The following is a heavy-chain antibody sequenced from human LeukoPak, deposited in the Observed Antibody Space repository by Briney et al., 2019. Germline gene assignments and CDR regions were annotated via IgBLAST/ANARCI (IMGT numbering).Heavy chain of an antibody. J-gene: IGHJ3*01. V-gene: IGHV1-69*01. CDR2: VIPIFAGT. CDR1: GGSFSNCG. Sequence: SAGKVSCTASGGSFSNCGISWVRLAQGPGQGWVGAVIPIFAGTENAQRFQGRVTITVDASTSTAYMELSSLRSEDTAVYYCAKERNAYSYDSSGYFHDAIDVWGQGTMVTVSS. D-gene: IGHD3-22*01. CDR3: AKERNAYSYDSSGYFHDAIDV.